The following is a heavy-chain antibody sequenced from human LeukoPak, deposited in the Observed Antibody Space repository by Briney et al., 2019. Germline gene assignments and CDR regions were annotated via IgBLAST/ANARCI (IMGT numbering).Heavy chain of an antibody. CDR3: ARSDYYGSGSPRDY. CDR1: GYTFTAYY. J-gene: IGHJ4*02. D-gene: IGHD3-10*01. CDR2: ITPNSGGT. V-gene: IGHV1-2*02. Sequence: ASVKVSCKASGYTFTAYYKHWVRLAPGEGLEWMGWITPNSGGTKYAQKFQGRVTITADESTSTAYMELSSLSSEDTAVYYCARSDYYGSGSPRDYWGQGTLVTVSS.